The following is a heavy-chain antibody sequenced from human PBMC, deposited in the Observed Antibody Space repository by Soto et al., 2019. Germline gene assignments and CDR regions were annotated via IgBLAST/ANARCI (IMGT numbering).Heavy chain of an antibody. J-gene: IGHJ5*02. CDR2: IIPIFGTA. D-gene: IGHD1-26*01. V-gene: IGHV1-69*06. Sequence: SVKVSCKASGGTFSSYAISWVRQAPGQGLEWTGGIIPIFGTANYAQKFQGRVTITADKSTSTAYMELSSLRSEDTAVYYCARDPGIVGATIGWFDRWGQGTLVTV. CDR1: GGTFSSYA. CDR3: ARDPGIVGATIGWFDR.